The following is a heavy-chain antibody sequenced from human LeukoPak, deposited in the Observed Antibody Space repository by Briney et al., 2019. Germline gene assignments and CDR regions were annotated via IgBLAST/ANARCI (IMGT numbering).Heavy chain of an antibody. Sequence: GGSLRLSCAASGFTFSSHWMHWVRQVPGKGLVWVSRISTDGSATTYADSVKGRFTISRDNAKNSLYLQMNSLRAEDTAVYYCARSCGGDCYDGMDVWGQGTTVTVSS. CDR1: GFTFSSHW. J-gene: IGHJ6*02. D-gene: IGHD2-21*02. V-gene: IGHV3-74*01. CDR2: ISTDGSAT. CDR3: ARSCGGDCYDGMDV.